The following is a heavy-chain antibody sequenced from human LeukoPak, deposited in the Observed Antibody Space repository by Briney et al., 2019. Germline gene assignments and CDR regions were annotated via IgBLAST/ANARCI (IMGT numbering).Heavy chain of an antibody. V-gene: IGHV1-46*01. J-gene: IGHJ6*03. CDR1: GYTFTSYY. Sequence: VASVKVSCKASGYTFTSYYIHWVRQAPGQGLVWMGLINPSGGSTNYAQKFQGRVTMTRDTSTSTVYMELSSLRSEDTAVYYCARGPSITMVRGGQWYYYMDVWGKGTTVTISS. CDR2: INPSGGST. CDR3: ARGPSITMVRGGQWYYYMDV. D-gene: IGHD3-10*01.